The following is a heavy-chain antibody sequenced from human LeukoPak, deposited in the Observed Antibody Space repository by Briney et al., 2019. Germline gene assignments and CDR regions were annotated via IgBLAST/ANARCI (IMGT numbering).Heavy chain of an antibody. CDR3: ARGPGRWPYYFDY. Sequence: PSETLSLTCTVSGGSISSSSYYWGWIRQPPGKGLEWIGSIYYSGGTNYNPSLKSRVTISVDTSKNQFSLKLSSVTAADTAVYYCARGPGRWPYYFDYWGQGTLVTVSS. D-gene: IGHD4-23*01. CDR2: IYYSGGT. CDR1: GGSISSSSYY. J-gene: IGHJ4*02. V-gene: IGHV4-39*07.